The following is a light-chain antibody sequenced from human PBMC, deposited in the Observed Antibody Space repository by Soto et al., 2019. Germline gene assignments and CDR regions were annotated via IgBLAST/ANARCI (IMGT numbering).Light chain of an antibody. J-gene: IGLJ1*01. CDR1: SSDIGDYNY. CDR3: SSFTSNRIYV. CDR2: GVT. V-gene: IGLV2-14*03. Sequence: QSALTQPPSASGSPGQSVTFSCTGTSSDIGDYNYVSWYQQHPGRAPRLLIHGVTTRPSGISGRFSASKSGLTASLTISGLQPEDEADYYCSSFTSNRIYVFGPGTKVTVL.